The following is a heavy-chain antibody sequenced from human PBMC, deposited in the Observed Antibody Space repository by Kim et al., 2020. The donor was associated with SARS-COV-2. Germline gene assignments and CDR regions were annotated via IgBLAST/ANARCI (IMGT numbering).Heavy chain of an antibody. CDR2: IRSKANSYAT. Sequence: GGSLRLSCAASGFTFSGSAMHWVRQASGKGLEWVGRIRSKANSYATAYAASVKGRFTISRDDSKNTAYLQMNSLKTEDTAVYYCTRRAYDSSGYHDYWGQGTLVTVSS. D-gene: IGHD3-22*01. CDR3: TRRAYDSSGYHDY. V-gene: IGHV3-73*01. J-gene: IGHJ4*02. CDR1: GFTFSGSA.